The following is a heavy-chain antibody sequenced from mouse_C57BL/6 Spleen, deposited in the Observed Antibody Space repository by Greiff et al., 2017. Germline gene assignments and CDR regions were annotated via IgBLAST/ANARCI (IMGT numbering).Heavy chain of an antibody. J-gene: IGHJ2*01. D-gene: IGHD1-1*01. CDR2: INPNNGGT. V-gene: IGHV1-22*01. Sequence: EVQLQQSGPELVKPGASVKMSCKASGYTFTDYNMHWVKQSHGKSLEWIGYINPNNGGTSYNQKFKGKATLTVNKSSSTAYMELRSLTSEASAVSCCASFHGSTFFDDWGQGTTLTVSS. CDR3: ASFHGSTFFDD. CDR1: GYTFTDYN.